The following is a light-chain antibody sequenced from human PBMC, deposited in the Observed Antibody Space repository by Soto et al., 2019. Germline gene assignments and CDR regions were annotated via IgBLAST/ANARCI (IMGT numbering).Light chain of an antibody. J-gene: IGKJ1*01. CDR2: AAA. V-gene: IGKV1-27*01. CDR3: QKYNSAPWT. Sequence: DIQMTQSPSSLSASVGDRVTITCRASQGISNYLACYQQKPGKVPKLLIYAAATLQSGVPSRFSGSGSGTDFTLTISSLQPEDVATYFCQKYNSAPWTFGQGTKVEIK. CDR1: QGISNY.